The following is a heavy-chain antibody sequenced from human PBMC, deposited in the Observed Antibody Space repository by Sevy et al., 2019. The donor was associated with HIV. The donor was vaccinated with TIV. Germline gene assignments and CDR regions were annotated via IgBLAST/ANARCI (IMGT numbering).Heavy chain of an antibody. Sequence: ASVKVSCKASGGTFSSYAISWVRQAPGQGLEWMGGIIPIFGTANYAQKFQGRVTITADKSTGTAYMGLSSLRSGDTAEYYCAVSIAAAGDSYYYYYMDVWGKGTTVTVSS. J-gene: IGHJ6*03. CDR1: GGTFSSYA. CDR3: AVSIAAAGDSYYYYYMDV. CDR2: IIPIFGTA. D-gene: IGHD6-13*01. V-gene: IGHV1-69*06.